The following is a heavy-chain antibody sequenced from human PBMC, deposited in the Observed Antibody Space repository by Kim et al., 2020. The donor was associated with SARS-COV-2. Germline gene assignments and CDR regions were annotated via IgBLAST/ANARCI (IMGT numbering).Heavy chain of an antibody. CDR3: FTSGLG. Sequence: GGSLRLSCAXFGFKFSNYWMDWVRQAPGKGLEGAANINQDGSEKNYVASVKGRFTISRDNAKSSLYLQMDSLRAEDTAVYYCFTSGLGWGQGTLVTVSS. V-gene: IGHV3-7*01. J-gene: IGHJ4*02. D-gene: IGHD6-25*01. CDR1: GFKFSNYW. CDR2: INQDGSEK.